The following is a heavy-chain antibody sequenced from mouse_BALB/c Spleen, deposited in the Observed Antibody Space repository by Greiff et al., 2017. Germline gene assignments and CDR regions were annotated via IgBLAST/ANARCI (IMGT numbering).Heavy chain of an antibody. CDR1: GFNIKDTY. V-gene: IGHV14-3*02. J-gene: IGHJ1*01. Sequence: VQLQQSGAELVKPGASVKLSCTASGFNIKDTYMHWVKQRPEQGLEWIGRIDPANGNTKYDPKFQGKATITADTSSNTAYLQLSSLTSEDTAVYYCARLGITTASDWYFDVWGAGTTGTVSS. CDR2: IDPANGNT. CDR3: ARLGITTASDWYFDV. D-gene: IGHD2-4*01.